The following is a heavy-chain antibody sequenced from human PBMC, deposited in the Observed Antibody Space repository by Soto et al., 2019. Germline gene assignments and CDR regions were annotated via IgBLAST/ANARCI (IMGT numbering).Heavy chain of an antibody. Sequence: GGSLRLSCAASGFTFSSYSMNWVRQAPGKGLEWVSYISSGSSTKHYADSVKGRFTISRDNAKNSLYLQMNSLRDEDTAVYYCARDFSATVVTIDYWGQGTLVTISS. J-gene: IGHJ4*02. D-gene: IGHD2-21*02. V-gene: IGHV3-48*02. CDR1: GFTFSSYS. CDR2: ISSGSSTK. CDR3: ARDFSATVVTIDY.